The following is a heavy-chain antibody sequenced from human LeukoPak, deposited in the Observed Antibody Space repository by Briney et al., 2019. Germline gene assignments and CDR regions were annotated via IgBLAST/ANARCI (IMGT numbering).Heavy chain of an antibody. CDR3: VRHDWFDP. CDR1: GFIVSGDY. V-gene: IGHV3-53*01. CDR2: IYSGGNT. J-gene: IGHJ5*02. Sequence: GGSLRLSCAVSGFIVSGDYMSWVRQAPGKGLEWVSVIYSGGNTYYADSVKGRFTISRDTSKNTLYLRMNSLRAEDTAIYYCVRHDWFDPWGQGTLVTVSS.